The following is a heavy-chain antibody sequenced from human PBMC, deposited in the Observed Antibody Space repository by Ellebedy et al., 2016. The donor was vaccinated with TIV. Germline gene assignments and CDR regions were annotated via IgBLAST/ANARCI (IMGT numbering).Heavy chain of an antibody. V-gene: IGHV1-69*01. Sequence: IFGTANYAQKFQDRVTITADESPRTAYMELSSLRSEDTAVYYCARDFLRAPDGSESYNNWFDPWGQGTLVTVSS. J-gene: IGHJ5*02. CDR3: ARDFLRAPDGSESYNNWFDP. CDR2: IFGTA. D-gene: IGHD3-10*01.